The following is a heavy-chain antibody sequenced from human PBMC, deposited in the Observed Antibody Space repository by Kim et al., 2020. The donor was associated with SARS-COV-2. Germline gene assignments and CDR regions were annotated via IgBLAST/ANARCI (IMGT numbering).Heavy chain of an antibody. V-gene: IGHV3-30-3*01. CDR1: GFTFSSCA. J-gene: IGHJ6*02. Sequence: GGSLRLSCAASGFTFSSCAIHWVRQAPGKGWEWVAVISYDGSNKNYADSVKGRFTISRDNSKNTRYLQMNSLRAEDTALYYLARDPWSRLRGLTYSYYGMDVWLPRNTVTVSS. D-gene: IGHD3-10*01. CDR2: ISYDGSNK. CDR3: ARDPWSRLRGLTYSYYGMDV.